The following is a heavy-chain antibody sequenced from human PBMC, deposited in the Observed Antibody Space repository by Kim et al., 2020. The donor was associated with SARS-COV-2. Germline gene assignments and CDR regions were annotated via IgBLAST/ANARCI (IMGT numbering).Heavy chain of an antibody. D-gene: IGHD6-13*01. Sequence: SETLSLTCTVSGGSISSGGYYWSWIRQHPGKGLEWIGYIYYSGSTYYNPSLKSRVTISVDTSKNQFSLKLSSVTAADTAVYYCAGYSSRGLDYWGQGTLVTVSS. CDR1: GGSISSGGYY. CDR2: IYYSGST. V-gene: IGHV4-31*03. CDR3: AGYSSRGLDY. J-gene: IGHJ4*02.